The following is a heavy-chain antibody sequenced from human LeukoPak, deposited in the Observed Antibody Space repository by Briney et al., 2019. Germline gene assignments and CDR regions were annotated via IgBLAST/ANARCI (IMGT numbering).Heavy chain of an antibody. J-gene: IGHJ5*02. D-gene: IGHD2-2*01. CDR3: ARYLGYCSSTSCRNWFDP. Sequence: KPSVTLSLTCAVYGGSFSGYYWSWIRQPPGKGLEWIGEINHSGSTNYNPSLKSRVTISVDTSKNQFSLKLSSVTAADTAVYYCARYLGYCSSTSCRNWFDPWGQGTLVTVSS. CDR2: INHSGST. CDR1: GGSFSGYY. V-gene: IGHV4-34*01.